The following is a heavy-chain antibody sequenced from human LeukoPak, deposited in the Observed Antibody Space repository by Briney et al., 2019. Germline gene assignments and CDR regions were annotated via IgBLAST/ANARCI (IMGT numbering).Heavy chain of an antibody. V-gene: IGHV3-74*01. D-gene: IGHD6-13*01. CDR1: GFTFSSYA. CDR3: ARPMSIATAGNYYYGMDV. CDR2: INSDGSST. J-gene: IGHJ6*02. Sequence: GGSLRLSCAASGFTFSSYAMSWVRQAPGKGLVWVSRINSDGSSTSYADSVKGRFTISRDNAKNTLNLQMDNLRAEDTAVYYCARPMSIATAGNYYYGMDVWGQGTTVTVSS.